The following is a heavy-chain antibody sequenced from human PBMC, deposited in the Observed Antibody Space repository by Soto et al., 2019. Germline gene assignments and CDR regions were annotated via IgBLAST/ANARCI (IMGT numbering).Heavy chain of an antibody. V-gene: IGHV1-18*04. D-gene: IGHD1-26*01. CDR1: GYTFTSYG. Sequence: QVQLVQSGAEVKKPGASVKVSCKASGYTFTSYGISWVRQAPGQGLEWMGWISAYNGNTNYAQKLQGRVTMTTDTSTSTAYMELRRLKSDDTDVYYCARDLLRSGSYNWFDPWGHGTLVTVSS. CDR3: ARDLLRSGSYNWFDP. CDR2: ISAYNGNT. J-gene: IGHJ5*02.